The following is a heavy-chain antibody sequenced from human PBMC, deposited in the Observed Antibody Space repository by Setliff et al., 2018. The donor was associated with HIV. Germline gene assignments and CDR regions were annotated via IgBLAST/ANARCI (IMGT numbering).Heavy chain of an antibody. J-gene: IGHJ4*02. V-gene: IGHV1-2*02. CDR1: GYTFTNYY. CDR3: ARGSAYWDFDY. Sequence: ASVKVSCKASGYTFTNYYLHWVRQAPGQGLEWIGWINPNSGGTNYGGTNYAQKFQGRVTMTRDTSIITAYMELSSLRYGNTAVYYCARGSAYWDFDYWGQGTLVTVSS. D-gene: IGHD2-8*02. CDR2: INPNSGGTNYGGT.